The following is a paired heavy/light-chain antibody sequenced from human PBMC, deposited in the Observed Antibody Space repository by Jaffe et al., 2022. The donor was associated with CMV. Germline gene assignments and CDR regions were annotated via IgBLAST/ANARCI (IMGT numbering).Heavy chain of an antibody. Sequence: EVQLVESGGGLVQPGGSLTLSCAASGFTFSSYAMTWVRQAPGRGLEWVSGISGSGAGTYYADSVRGRFTISRDNSKDTLYLEVNGLRAEDTAMYFCAKDFYDYVWGSFQFDYWGQGTLVTVSS. V-gene: IGHV3-23*04. D-gene: IGHD3-16*01. CDR2: ISGSGAGT. CDR1: GFTFSSYA. CDR3: AKDFYDYVWGSFQFDY. J-gene: IGHJ4*02.
Light chain of an antibody. CDR3: CSYAGSYFPAI. CDR2: DVS. V-gene: IGLV2-11*01. J-gene: IGLJ2*01. Sequence: QSALTQPRSVSGSPGQSVTISCTGTSSDVGTYNYVSWYQQHPGEAPKVVIYDVSKLPSGVPDRFSGSKSGNTASLTISGLQAEDEADYYCCSYAGSYFPAIFGGGTKLTVL. CDR1: SSDVGTYNY.